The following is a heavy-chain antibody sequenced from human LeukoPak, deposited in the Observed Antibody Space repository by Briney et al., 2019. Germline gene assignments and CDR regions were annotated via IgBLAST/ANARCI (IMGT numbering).Heavy chain of an antibody. CDR3: AGDRGITVTKDFDY. J-gene: IGHJ4*02. Sequence: ASVKVSCKVSGSTLAESYIHWLRQAPGKGLEWMGGCDPEEGAIIYAQKFLDRVTMTEDTSTTTAYMEVSSLRSEDTAVYFCAGDRGITVTKDFDYWGQGTLVTVSS. D-gene: IGHD4-17*01. V-gene: IGHV1-24*01. CDR1: GSTLAESY. CDR2: CDPEEGAI.